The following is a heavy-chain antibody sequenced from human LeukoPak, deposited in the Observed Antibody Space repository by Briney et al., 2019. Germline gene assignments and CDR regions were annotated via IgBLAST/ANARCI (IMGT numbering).Heavy chain of an antibody. CDR1: GFTFSSYG. CDR3: AKEVGYSYGSDQYYFDY. V-gene: IGHV3-30*18. J-gene: IGHJ4*02. Sequence: PGRSLRLSCAASGFTFSSYGMHWVRQAPGKGLEWVAVISYDGSNKYYADSVKGRFTISRDNSKNTLYLQMNSLRAEDKAVYYCAKEVGYSYGSDQYYFDYWGQGTLVTVSS. D-gene: IGHD5-18*01. CDR2: ISYDGSNK.